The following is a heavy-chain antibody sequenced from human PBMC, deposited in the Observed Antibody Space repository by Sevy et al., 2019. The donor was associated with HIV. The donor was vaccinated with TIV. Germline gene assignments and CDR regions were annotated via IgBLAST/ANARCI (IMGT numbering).Heavy chain of an antibody. D-gene: IGHD2-2*01. CDR3: ARWWDIVVVPAAMGYYYGMDV. CDR2: INPNSGGT. V-gene: IGHV1-2*02. J-gene: IGHJ6*02. CDR1: GYTFTGYY. Sequence: ASVKVSCKASGYTFTGYYMHWVRQAPGQGLEWMGWINPNSGGTNYAQKFQGRVTMTRDTSISTAYMELSRLRSDDTAVYYCARWWDIVVVPAAMGYYYGMDVWGQGTTVTVS.